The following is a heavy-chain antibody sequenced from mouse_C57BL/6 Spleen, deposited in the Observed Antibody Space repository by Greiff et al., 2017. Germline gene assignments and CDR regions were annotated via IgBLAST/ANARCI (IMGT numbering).Heavy chain of an antibody. CDR2: ISNLAYSI. CDR3: ARLDSPYAMDY. Sequence: EVMLVESGGGLVQPGGSLKLSCAASGFTFSDYGMAWVRQAPRKGPEWVAFISNLAYSIYYADTVTGRFTISRENAKNTLYLEMSSLRSEDTAMYYCARLDSPYAMDYWGQGTSVTVSS. J-gene: IGHJ4*01. V-gene: IGHV5-15*01. CDR1: GFTFSDYG.